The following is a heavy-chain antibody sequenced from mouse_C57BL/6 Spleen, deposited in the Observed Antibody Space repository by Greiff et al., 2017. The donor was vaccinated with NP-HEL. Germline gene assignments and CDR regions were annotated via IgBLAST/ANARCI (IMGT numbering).Heavy chain of an antibody. J-gene: IGHJ4*01. CDR1: GYTFTSYW. Sequence: QVQLQQPGAELVMPGASVKLSCKASGYTFTSYWMHWVKQRPGQGLEWIGEIDPSDSYTNYNQKFKGKSTLTVDKSSSTAYMQLSSLTSEDSAVYYCARDRARDYWGQGTSVTVSS. V-gene: IGHV1-69*01. CDR3: ARDRARDY. CDR2: IDPSDSYT.